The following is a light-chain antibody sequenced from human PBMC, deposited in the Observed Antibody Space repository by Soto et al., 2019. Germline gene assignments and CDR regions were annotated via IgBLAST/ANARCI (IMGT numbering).Light chain of an antibody. Sequence: DIQMTQSPSTLSASVGDRVTITCRASQSISNWLAWYQQKPGKAPNLLIYKASNLESGVASRFSGSGSGTEFPLTISSLQPDDFATYYCQQFNDPWTFGQGTKVEIK. CDR3: QQFNDPWT. CDR2: KAS. CDR1: QSISNW. V-gene: IGKV1-5*03. J-gene: IGKJ1*01.